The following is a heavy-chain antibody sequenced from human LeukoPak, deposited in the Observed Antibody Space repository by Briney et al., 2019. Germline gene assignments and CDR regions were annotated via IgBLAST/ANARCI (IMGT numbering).Heavy chain of an antibody. J-gene: IGHJ5*02. Sequence: GGSLRLSCTASGFTFGDYAMSWVRQAPGKGLEWVGFIRSKAYGGTTEYAASVKGRFTISRDESKRIAYLQMNSLKTEDTAVYYCARFGRYFDWSNLWGQGTLVTVSS. CDR1: GFTFGDYA. D-gene: IGHD3-9*01. CDR2: IRSKAYGGTT. V-gene: IGHV3-49*04. CDR3: ARFGRYFDWSNL.